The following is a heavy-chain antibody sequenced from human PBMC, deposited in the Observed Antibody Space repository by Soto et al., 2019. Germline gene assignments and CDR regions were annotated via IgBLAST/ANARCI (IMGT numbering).Heavy chain of an antibody. D-gene: IGHD3-9*01. CDR3: ARGLSTISNNWFEP. J-gene: IGHJ5*02. Sequence: GASVKVSCKASGYTFTSYGISWVRQAPGQGLEWMGWISAYNGNTNYAQKLQGRVTMTTDTFTSTAYMELRSLRSDDTAVYYCARGLSTISNNWFEPWGQGTLVTVSS. V-gene: IGHV1-18*01. CDR2: ISAYNGNT. CDR1: GYTFTSYG.